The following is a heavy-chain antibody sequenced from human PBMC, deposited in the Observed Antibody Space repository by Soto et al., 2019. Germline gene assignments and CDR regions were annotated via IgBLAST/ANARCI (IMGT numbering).Heavy chain of an antibody. D-gene: IGHD1-1*01. CDR2: IIPIFGTA. J-gene: IGHJ6*02. Sequence: QVQLVQSGAEGKKPGSSVKFSCKASGGTFSSYAISWVRKAPGQGLEGMGGIIPIFGTANYAQKFQGRVTITADESTSTAYMELSSLRSEDTAVYYCARPLRTTLYYYYGMDVWGQGTTVTVSS. CDR3: ARPLRTTLYYYYGMDV. CDR1: GGTFSSYA. V-gene: IGHV1-69*12.